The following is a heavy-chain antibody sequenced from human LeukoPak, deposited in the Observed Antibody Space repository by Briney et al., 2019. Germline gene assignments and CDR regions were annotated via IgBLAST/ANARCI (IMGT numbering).Heavy chain of an antibody. Sequence: GGSLRLSCAAYGFTFDDYVMNWVRRAPGKGLEWVSGVSWNSGSIGYADSVKGRFTISRDNAKNSLYLQMNSLRAEDTALYYCAKETGYYGMDVWGQGTTVTVSS. V-gene: IGHV3-9*01. J-gene: IGHJ6*02. CDR3: AKETGYYGMDV. CDR2: VSWNSGSI. CDR1: GFTFDDYV.